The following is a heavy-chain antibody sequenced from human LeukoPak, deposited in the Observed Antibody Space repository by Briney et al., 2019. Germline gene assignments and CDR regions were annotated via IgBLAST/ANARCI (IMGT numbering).Heavy chain of an antibody. V-gene: IGHV1-69*05. J-gene: IGHJ6*03. D-gene: IGHD6-19*01. CDR1: GGTFSSYA. CDR3: ARGRREPEAGSGIDYYYYYMDV. Sequence: GASVKVSCKASGGTFSSYAISWVRQAPGHGLEWMGGIIPIFSASKYAQKFQGRVTITTDDSTSTAYMELSSLRSEDTAVYYCARGRREPEAGSGIDYYYYYMDVWGEGTTVTVSS. CDR2: IIPIFSAS.